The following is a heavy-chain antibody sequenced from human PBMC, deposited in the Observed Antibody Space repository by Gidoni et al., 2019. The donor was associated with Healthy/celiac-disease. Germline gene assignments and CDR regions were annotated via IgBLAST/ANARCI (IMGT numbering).Heavy chain of an antibody. Sequence: QVQLQQWGAGLLKPSETLSLTCAVYGGSFSGYYWSWIRQPPGKGLEWIGEINHSGSTNYNPSLKSRVTISVDTSKNQCSLKLSSVTAADTAVYYCARRWSGYYERWFDPWGQGTLVTVSS. V-gene: IGHV4-34*01. CDR2: INHSGST. CDR3: ARRWSGYYERWFDP. J-gene: IGHJ5*02. CDR1: GGSFSGYY. D-gene: IGHD3-3*01.